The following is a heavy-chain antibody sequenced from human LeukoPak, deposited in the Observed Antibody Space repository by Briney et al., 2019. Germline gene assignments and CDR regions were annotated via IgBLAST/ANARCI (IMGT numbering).Heavy chain of an antibody. Sequence: SVKVSCKALGGTFSSYAISWVRQAPGQGLEWMGGIIPIFGTANYAQKFQGRVTITADESTSTAYMELSSLRSEDTAVYYCARDFYGSGSYHVWGQGTMVTVSS. CDR1: GGTFSSYA. D-gene: IGHD3-10*01. CDR2: IIPIFGTA. J-gene: IGHJ3*01. CDR3: ARDFYGSGSYHV. V-gene: IGHV1-69*01.